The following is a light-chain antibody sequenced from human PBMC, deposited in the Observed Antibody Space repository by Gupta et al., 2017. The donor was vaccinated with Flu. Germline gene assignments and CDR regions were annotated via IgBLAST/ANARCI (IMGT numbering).Light chain of an antibody. CDR1: SSTIGAGDD. V-gene: IGLV1-40*03. CDR2: RNN. Sequence: VIIACTGGSSTIGAGDDVHWDHQRPGVAPKLLIQRNNGRPSGVPDRFSGSKSGASAALAITGLQAEDEGDYYCQSFDSGLKSWVFGGGTRLTVL. J-gene: IGLJ3*02. CDR3: QSFDSGLKSWV.